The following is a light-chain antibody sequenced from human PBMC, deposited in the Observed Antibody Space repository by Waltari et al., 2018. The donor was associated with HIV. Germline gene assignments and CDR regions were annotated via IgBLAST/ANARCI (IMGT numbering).Light chain of an antibody. CDR3: SSYTSSISLV. J-gene: IGLJ3*02. V-gene: IGLV2-14*03. CDR1: KNDVGTYNY. Sequence: QSALTQPASVSGSPGQSITISCTGTKNDVGTYNYVSWYQQHPSKAPKLMIYDVTDRPSGVSDRFSGSKSGNTASLTISGLQAEDEADYYCSSYTSSISLVFGGGTKVTDL. CDR2: DVT.